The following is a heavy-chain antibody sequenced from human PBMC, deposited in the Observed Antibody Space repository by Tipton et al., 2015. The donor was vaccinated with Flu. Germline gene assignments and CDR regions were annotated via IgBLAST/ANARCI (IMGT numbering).Heavy chain of an antibody. J-gene: IGHJ5*02. D-gene: IGHD4-11*01. CDR3: ARRDYSNYVSEPKNWFDP. V-gene: IGHV4-39*01. CDR2: IYYSGST. CDR1: GDSIRSSNYY. Sequence: TLSLTCTVSGDSIRSSNYYWGWIRQPPGKGLEWIGSIYYSGSTYYNPSLKSRVIISVDTSKNQFSLRLTSVTDADTAVYYCARRDYSNYVSEPKNWFDPWGQGTLVIVSS.